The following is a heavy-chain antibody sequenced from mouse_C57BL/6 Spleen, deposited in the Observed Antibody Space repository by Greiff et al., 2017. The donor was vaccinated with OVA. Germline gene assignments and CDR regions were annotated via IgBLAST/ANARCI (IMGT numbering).Heavy chain of an antibody. CDR1: GYAFTNYL. V-gene: IGHV1-54*01. J-gene: IGHJ2*01. CDR2: INPGSGGT. CDR3: ARGEAFDD. D-gene: IGHD3-2*02. Sequence: VQGVESGAELVRPGTSVKVSCKASGYAFTNYLIEWVKQRPGQGLEWIGVINPGSGGTNYNEKVKGKATLTADKSSITAYMQLSGLTSEDSAVYFCARGEAFDDWGQGTTLTVSS.